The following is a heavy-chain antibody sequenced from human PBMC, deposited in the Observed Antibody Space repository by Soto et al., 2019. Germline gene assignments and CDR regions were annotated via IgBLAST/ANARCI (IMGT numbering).Heavy chain of an antibody. CDR3: ARDGSGGAWGWFDP. J-gene: IGHJ5*02. D-gene: IGHD3-10*01. V-gene: IGHV3-33*01. CDR2: IWYDGSNK. Sequence: QVQLVESGGGVVQPGMSLRLCCAASGYTFIRYGMHWVRQAPGKGLEWVAVIWYDGSNKYYADSVKGRFTISRDNSKNTVFLQMDSLRVEDTALYYCARDGSGGAWGWFDPWGQGTLVSVSS. CDR1: GYTFIRYG.